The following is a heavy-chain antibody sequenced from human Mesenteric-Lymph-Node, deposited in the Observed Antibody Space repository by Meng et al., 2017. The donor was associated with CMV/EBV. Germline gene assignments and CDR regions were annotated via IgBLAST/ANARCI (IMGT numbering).Heavy chain of an antibody. V-gene: IGHV4-38-2*02. CDR2: LYHSGST. Sequence: SETLSLTCTVSGYSISSTYYWGWIRQPPEKGLEWIGSLYHSGSTYYNPSLKSRVTISVDTSKNQFSLKLSSVTAADTAVYYCARGRRRGYCSSTSCPGAFDIWGQGTMVTVSS. D-gene: IGHD2-2*01. CDR3: ARGRRRGYCSSTSCPGAFDI. J-gene: IGHJ3*02. CDR1: GYSISSTYY.